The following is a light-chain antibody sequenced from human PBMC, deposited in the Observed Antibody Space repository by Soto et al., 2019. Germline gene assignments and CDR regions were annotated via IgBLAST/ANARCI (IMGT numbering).Light chain of an antibody. V-gene: IGLV2-14*03. Sequence: QSALAQPASVSGSPGQSITISCSGTNSDIGAYDYVSWYQQHPGKPPKLIIYNVNNRPSGVSFRFSGSKSANTASLTISGLQTEDEADYYCLSHTSSSTLEVFGTGTKVTVL. J-gene: IGLJ1*01. CDR3: LSHTSSSTLEV. CDR2: NVN. CDR1: NSDIGAYDY.